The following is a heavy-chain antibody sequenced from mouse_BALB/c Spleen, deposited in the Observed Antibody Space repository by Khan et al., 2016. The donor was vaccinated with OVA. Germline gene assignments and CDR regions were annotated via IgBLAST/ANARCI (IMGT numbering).Heavy chain of an antibody. V-gene: IGHV8-12*01. CDR1: GFSLSTSGMG. Sequence: QVTLKESGPGILQSSQTLSLTCSFSGFSLSTSGMGVSWIRQPSGKGLEWLAHIYWDDEKRYNPSLKSRLTIPKDTSRKQVFLRITSVDTADTATYYCARNLDAYDPWFAYWGQGTLVTVSS. J-gene: IGHJ3*01. CDR2: IYWDDEK. CDR3: ARNLDAYDPWFAY. D-gene: IGHD2-2*01.